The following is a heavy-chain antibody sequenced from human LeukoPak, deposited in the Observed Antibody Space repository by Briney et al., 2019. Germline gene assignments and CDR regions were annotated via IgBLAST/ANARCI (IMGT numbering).Heavy chain of an antibody. J-gene: IGHJ3*02. CDR2: IGIGDDT. Sequence: GGTLRLSCAASGFTFRDYDMHWVRQVPGRGLEWVSAIGIGDDTHYPDSVKGRFTISRENAKNSLYLQMNTLRDGDTAVYYCIRGGIRVSGIDAFDIWGQGTMVTVSS. CDR1: GFTFRDYD. V-gene: IGHV3-13*01. D-gene: IGHD5/OR15-5a*01. CDR3: IRGGIRVSGIDAFDI.